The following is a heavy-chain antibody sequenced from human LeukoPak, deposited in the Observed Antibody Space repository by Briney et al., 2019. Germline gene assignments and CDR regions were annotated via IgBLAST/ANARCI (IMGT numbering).Heavy chain of an antibody. CDR2: IYYSGST. D-gene: IGHD5-18*01. V-gene: IGHV4-59*13. CDR3: AREGYSYGSDY. CDR1: GASISSYY. J-gene: IGHJ4*02. Sequence: PSETLSLTCTVSGASISSYYWTWIRHPPGKGLEWIGYIYYSGSTNYNPSLKSRVTISVDTSKNQLSLKLSSVTAADTAVYYCAREGYSYGSDYWGQRTLVTVSS.